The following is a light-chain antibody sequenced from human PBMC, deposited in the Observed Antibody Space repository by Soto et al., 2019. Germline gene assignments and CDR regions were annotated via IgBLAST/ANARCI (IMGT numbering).Light chain of an antibody. V-gene: IGKV3-15*01. J-gene: IGKJ4*01. CDR1: QSVSSN. CDR2: GAS. Sequence: EIVMTQSPATLSVSPGERATLSCRASQSVSSNLAWYQQKPGQAPRLLIYGASTRATGMPARFNGSGSGTEFTLTISSLQSEDFAVYYCQQYNNWPLTFGGGTKVDIK. CDR3: QQYNNWPLT.